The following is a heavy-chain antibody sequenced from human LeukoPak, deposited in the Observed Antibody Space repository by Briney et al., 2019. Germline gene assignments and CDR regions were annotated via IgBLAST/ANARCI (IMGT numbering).Heavy chain of an antibody. D-gene: IGHD2-8*01. V-gene: IGHV1-24*01. CDR1: GYTLTELS. CDR3: AAGGVYDLLDY. J-gene: IGHJ4*02. CDR2: FDPEDGEA. Sequence: RASVKVSCKVSGYTLTELSMHWVRQAPGKGLEWMGGFDPEDGEAIYAQEFHGRVTMTEDTSTDTTYMELNSLKSEDTAVYYCAAGGVYDLLDYWGQGTLVTVSS.